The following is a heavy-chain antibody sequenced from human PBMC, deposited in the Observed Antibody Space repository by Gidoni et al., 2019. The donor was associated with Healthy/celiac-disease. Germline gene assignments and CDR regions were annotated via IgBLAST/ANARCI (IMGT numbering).Heavy chain of an antibody. D-gene: IGHD5-12*01. CDR2: IYYSGST. V-gene: IGHV4-39*01. CDR1: GGSISSSSYY. CDR3: ASLGEMATILFDY. J-gene: IGHJ4*02. Sequence: QLQLQESGPGLVKPSETLSLTCTVSGGSISSSSYYWGWLRQTPGKGLEWIGSIYYSGSTYYNPSIKSRCTISGETSKNQFSLKMSSVTAADTAVYYCASLGEMATILFDYWGQGTLVTVPS.